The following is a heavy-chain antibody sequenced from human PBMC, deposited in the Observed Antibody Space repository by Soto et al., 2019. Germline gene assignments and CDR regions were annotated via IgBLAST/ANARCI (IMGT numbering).Heavy chain of an antibody. Sequence: TLETLCVTWSVSGGSSGGYCGSWIRQPPGKGLEWIGYIYYSGSTNYNPSLKSRVTISVDTSKNQFSLKLSSVTAADTAVYYCARSSNYDSIPDGAFDIWGQGTMVTVSS. CDR2: IYYSGST. J-gene: IGHJ3*02. CDR1: GGSSGGYC. D-gene: IGHD3-22*01. V-gene: IGHV4-59*08. CDR3: ARSSNYDSIPDGAFDI.